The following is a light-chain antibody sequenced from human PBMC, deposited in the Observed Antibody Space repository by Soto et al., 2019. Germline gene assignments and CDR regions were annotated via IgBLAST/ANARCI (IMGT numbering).Light chain of an antibody. Sequence: EIVLTQSPGTLSLSPGERATLSCRASQSVSSSYLAWYQQKPGQAPRLLIYGATRMATAIPDRFSGSGFGTDFTLTISRLEPEDFAVYYCEDYGNSPYTFGPGTKLEIE. J-gene: IGKJ2*01. CDR3: EDYGNSPYT. V-gene: IGKV3-20*01. CDR1: QSVSSSY. CDR2: GAT.